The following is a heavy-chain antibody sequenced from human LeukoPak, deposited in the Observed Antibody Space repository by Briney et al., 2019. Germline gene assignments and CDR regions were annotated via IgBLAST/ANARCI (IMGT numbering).Heavy chain of an antibody. V-gene: IGHV4-4*02. Sequence: SETLSLTCTASGGSISSSNWWSWVRQPPGKGLEWIGEIYHSGSTNYNPSLKSRVTISVDKSKNQFSLKLSSVTAADTAVYYCARDFGSGWSDAFDIWGQGTMVTVSS. CDR2: IYHSGST. J-gene: IGHJ3*02. D-gene: IGHD6-19*01. CDR3: ARDFGSGWSDAFDI. CDR1: GGSISSSNW.